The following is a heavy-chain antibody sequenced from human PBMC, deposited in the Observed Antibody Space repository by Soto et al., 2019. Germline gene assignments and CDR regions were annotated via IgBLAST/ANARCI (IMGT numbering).Heavy chain of an antibody. CDR3: ANYCSGGSCYHGRYYMDV. Sequence: GGSLRLSCAASGFTFSSYGMHWVRQAPGKGLEWVAVISYDGSNKYYADSVKGRFTISRDNSKNTLYLQMNSLRAEDTAVYYCANYCSGGSCYHGRYYMDVWGKGTTVTVSS. V-gene: IGHV3-30*18. J-gene: IGHJ6*03. CDR1: GFTFSSYG. D-gene: IGHD2-15*01. CDR2: ISYDGSNK.